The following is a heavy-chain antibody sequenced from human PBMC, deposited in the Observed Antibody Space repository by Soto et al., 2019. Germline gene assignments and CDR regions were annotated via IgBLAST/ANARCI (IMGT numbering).Heavy chain of an antibody. D-gene: IGHD1-26*01. CDR3: AREGGIVGATAADY. Sequence: QVQLQESGPGLVKPSQTLSLTCTVSGGSISGGGYYWSWIRQHPGKGLEWIGYIYYSGSTYYNPSLKSRVTISVDTSKNQFSLKLSSVTAADTAVYYYAREGGIVGATAADYWGQGTLVTVSS. CDR1: GGSISGGGYY. CDR2: IYYSGST. J-gene: IGHJ4*02. V-gene: IGHV4-31*03.